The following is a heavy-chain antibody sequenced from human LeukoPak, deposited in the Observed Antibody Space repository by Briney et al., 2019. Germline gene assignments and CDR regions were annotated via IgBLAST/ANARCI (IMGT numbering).Heavy chain of an antibody. CDR3: ANVATDGLYANWDY. Sequence: GGSLRLSCAASGFTFSSYAMSWVRQAPGKGLEWVSAISATGGSTYYADSVKGRFTISRDNSKNTLYLQMNSLRAEDTAVYYCANVATDGLYANWDYWGQGTLVTVSS. D-gene: IGHD1-1*01. J-gene: IGHJ4*02. CDR2: ISATGGST. V-gene: IGHV3-23*01. CDR1: GFTFSSYA.